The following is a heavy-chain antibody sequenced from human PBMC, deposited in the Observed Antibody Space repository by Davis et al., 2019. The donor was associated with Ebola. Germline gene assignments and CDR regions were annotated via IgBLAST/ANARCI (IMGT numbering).Heavy chain of an antibody. Sequence: PGGSLRLSCAASGFSFSNYAMNWVRQAPGKGLEWVSSIRGSAGVTYYADSVKGRFTISRDNSKNTLFLQMNGLRAEDTAMYYCARDGEYSSSAIFDYWGQGILVTVSS. J-gene: IGHJ4*02. CDR2: IRGSAGVT. CDR1: GFSFSNYA. D-gene: IGHD6-6*01. V-gene: IGHV3-23*01. CDR3: ARDGEYSSSAIFDY.